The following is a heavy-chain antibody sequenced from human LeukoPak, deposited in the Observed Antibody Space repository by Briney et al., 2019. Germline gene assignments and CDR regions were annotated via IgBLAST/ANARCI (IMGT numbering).Heavy chain of an antibody. J-gene: IGHJ2*01. Sequence: GRSLRLSCAASGFTFSSYGMHWVRQAPGKGLEWVAVIWYDGSNKYYADSVKGRFTISRDNSKNTLYLQMNSLRAEDTAVYYCARDGIDYGDSLYFDLWGRGTLVTVSS. V-gene: IGHV3-33*01. CDR3: ARDGIDYGDSLYFDL. CDR1: GFTFSSYG. CDR2: IWYDGSNK. D-gene: IGHD4-17*01.